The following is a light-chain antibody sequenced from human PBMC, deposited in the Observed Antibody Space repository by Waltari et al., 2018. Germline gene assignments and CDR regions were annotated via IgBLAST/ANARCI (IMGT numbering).Light chain of an antibody. CDR3: SSYTPTSILV. J-gene: IGLJ2*01. V-gene: IGLV2-14*01. CDR1: SSYVGSYNY. Sequence: QSALTQPASVSGSPGQSLTLSCSGTSSYVGSYNYVSWYQQHPGTPPKLLIYEVTKRPSGFAGGFSGSKSGNTASLTISGLQPEDEADYFCSSYTPTSILVFGGGTKLTV. CDR2: EVT.